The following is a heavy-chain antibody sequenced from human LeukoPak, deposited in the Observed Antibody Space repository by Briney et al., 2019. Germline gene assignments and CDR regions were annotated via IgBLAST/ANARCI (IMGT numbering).Heavy chain of an antibody. CDR1: GYSISSGYY. CDR3: ASGIRGPERY. CDR2: IYHSGST. D-gene: IGHD1-1*01. Sequence: SETLSLTCAVSGYSISSGYYWGWIRQPPGKGLEWIGSIYHSGSTYYNPSLKSRVTISVDTSKNQFSLKLSSVTAADTAVYYCASGIRGPERYSGQGTLVTVSS. V-gene: IGHV4-38-2*01. J-gene: IGHJ4*02.